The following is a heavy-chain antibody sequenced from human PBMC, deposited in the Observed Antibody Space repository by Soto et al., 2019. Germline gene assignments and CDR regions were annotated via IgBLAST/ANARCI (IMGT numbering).Heavy chain of an antibody. CDR2: INHSGST. CDR1: GGSFSGYY. D-gene: IGHD1-26*01. V-gene: IGHV4-34*01. Sequence: QVQLQQWGAGLLKPSETLSLTCAVYGGSFSGYYWSWIRQPPGKWLEWIGEINHSGSTNYNPSLKSRVTISVDTSKNQFSLKLSSVTAADTAVYYCARDLAVGATRVFFDYWGQGTLVTVSS. J-gene: IGHJ4*02. CDR3: ARDLAVGATRVFFDY.